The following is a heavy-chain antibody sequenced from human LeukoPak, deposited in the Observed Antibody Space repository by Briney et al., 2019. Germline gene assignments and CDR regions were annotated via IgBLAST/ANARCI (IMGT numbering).Heavy chain of an antibody. CDR1: GFTFSSYS. Sequence: GGSLRLSCAASGFTFSSYSMNWVRQAPGKGLEWVSSISRSSSYIYYADSMKGRFTISRDNAKNSLYLQMNSLRADDTAVYYCARDYYDSSGFENDYWYFDLWGRGTLVTVSS. V-gene: IGHV3-21*01. CDR2: ISRSSSYI. CDR3: ARDYYDSSGFENDYWYFDL. J-gene: IGHJ2*01. D-gene: IGHD3-22*01.